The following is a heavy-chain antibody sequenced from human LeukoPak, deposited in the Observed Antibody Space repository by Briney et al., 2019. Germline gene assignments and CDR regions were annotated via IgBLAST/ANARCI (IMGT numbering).Heavy chain of an antibody. V-gene: IGHV4-39*01. Sequence: SETLSLTCTVSGGSISSSSYYWGWIRQPPGKGLEWIGDISYSGSTYYNPSLKSRVTISVDTSKNQFSLKLSSVTATDTAVCYCAGGGSSSWYRWFDPWGQGTLVTVSS. CDR3: AGGGSSSWYRWFDP. J-gene: IGHJ5*02. CDR1: GGSISSSSYY. CDR2: ISYSGST. D-gene: IGHD6-13*01.